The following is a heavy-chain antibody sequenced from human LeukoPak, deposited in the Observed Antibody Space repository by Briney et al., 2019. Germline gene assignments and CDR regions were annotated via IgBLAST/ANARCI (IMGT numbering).Heavy chain of an antibody. CDR3: ASEAAAGAFDP. CDR2: IKQDGSEK. D-gene: IGHD6-13*01. J-gene: IGHJ5*02. CDR1: GFTFSSYW. Sequence: GGSLRLSCAASGFTFSSYWVSWVRQAPGKGLEWVANIKQDGSEKYYVDSVKGRFTISRDNAKNLLYLQMNSLRAEDTAVYYCASEAAAGAFDPWGQGTLVTVSS. V-gene: IGHV3-7*01.